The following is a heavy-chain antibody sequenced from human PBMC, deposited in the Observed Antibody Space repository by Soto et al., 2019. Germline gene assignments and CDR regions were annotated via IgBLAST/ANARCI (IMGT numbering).Heavy chain of an antibody. CDR3: ARVGPGNSSSHTTAVP. D-gene: IGHD6-13*01. CDR2: INPNSGGT. V-gene: IGHV1-2*02. Sequence: QVQLVQSGAEVKKPGASVKVSCKASGYTFTGYYMHWVRQAPGQGLEWMGWINPNSGGTNYAQKVQGRVTMTRDTSISTAYKELSRLRSDDTAVYYCARVGPGNSSSHTTAVPSGQGTLVTVSS. J-gene: IGHJ5*02. CDR1: GYTFTGYY.